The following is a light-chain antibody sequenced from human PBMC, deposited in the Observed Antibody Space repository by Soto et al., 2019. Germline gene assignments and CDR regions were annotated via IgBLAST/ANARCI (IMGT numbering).Light chain of an antibody. J-gene: IGKJ5*01. CDR3: KQRSNWPIT. CDR2: EAA. CDR1: QKGSSY. Sequence: EFVLTQSPATMSLTPGARATLYCRASQKGSSYLAWYQQKPCQAPRLLCYEAANRATGIPARFSGSGSGTDFTLTISSLEPEDFAGYYCKQRSNWPITFGQGTRLEN. V-gene: IGKV3-11*01.